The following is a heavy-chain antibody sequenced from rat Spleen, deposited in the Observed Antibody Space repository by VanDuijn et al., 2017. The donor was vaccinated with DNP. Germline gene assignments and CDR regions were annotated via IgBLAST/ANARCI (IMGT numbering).Heavy chain of an antibody. CDR2: ITSGGTT. J-gene: IGHJ2*01. Sequence: EVQLVESGGDLVQPGRSLKVSCVASGFTFSYYWMTWIRHVPGKGLEWVASITSGGTTNYRDSVKGRFTISRDNAKNTQYLQMDSLRSEDTATYYCARHRAIAAIWDYWGQGVMVTVSS. V-gene: IGHV5-31*01. CDR3: ARHRAIAAIWDY. CDR1: GFTFSYYW. D-gene: IGHD1-2*01.